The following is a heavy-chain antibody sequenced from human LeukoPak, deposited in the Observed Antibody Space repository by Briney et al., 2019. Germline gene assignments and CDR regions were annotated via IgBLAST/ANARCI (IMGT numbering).Heavy chain of an antibody. CDR3: ARKAVGPTSNYFDY. CDR2: INHSGNS. CDR1: GGSISSSY. V-gene: IGHV4-34*01. J-gene: IGHJ4*02. Sequence: SETLSLTCTVSGGSISSSYWSWIRQPPGKGLEWIGEINHSGNSNYNPSLKSRVTMSVDTSKNQISLKLSSVTAADTAIYYCARKAVGPTSNYFDYWGQGTLVTVSS. D-gene: IGHD1-26*01.